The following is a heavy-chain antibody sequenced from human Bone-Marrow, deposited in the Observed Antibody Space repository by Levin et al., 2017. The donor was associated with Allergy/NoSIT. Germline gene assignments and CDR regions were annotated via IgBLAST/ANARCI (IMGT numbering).Heavy chain of an antibody. J-gene: IGHJ4*02. D-gene: IGHD1-26*01. V-gene: IGHV3-7*01. CDR3: ARGSSGIYVGSFDR. Sequence: GGSLRLSCAASGFTFSNYWMTWVRQAPGKGLEWVANIKQDGNEKHYVDSVKGRFTISRDNGKNSLYLQLISLRAEDTAVFYCARGSSGIYVGSFDRWGQGTLVTVS. CDR1: GFTFSNYW. CDR2: IKQDGNEK.